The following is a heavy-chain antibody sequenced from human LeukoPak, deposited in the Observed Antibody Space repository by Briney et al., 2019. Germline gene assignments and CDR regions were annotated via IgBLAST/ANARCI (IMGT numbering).Heavy chain of an antibody. J-gene: IGHJ4*02. CDR3: ARAPRYSGSYYDLHFDY. CDR1: GFTFSSYA. D-gene: IGHD1-26*01. CDR2: ISGSGGNT. Sequence: QAGGSLRLSCAASGFTFSSYAMSWVRQAPGKGLEWVSGISGSGGNTYYADSVKGRITISRDNSKNTLYLQMNSLRAEDTAVYYCARAPRYSGSYYDLHFDYWGQGTQVTVSS. V-gene: IGHV3-23*01.